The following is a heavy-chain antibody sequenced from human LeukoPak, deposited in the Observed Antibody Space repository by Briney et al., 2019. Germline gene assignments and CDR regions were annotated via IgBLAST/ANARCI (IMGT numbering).Heavy chain of an antibody. D-gene: IGHD2-2*01. CDR3: ARLLRAAAIPALDY. J-gene: IGHJ4*02. Sequence: PGGSLRLSCAASGFAFSDYSMNWVRQAPGKGLEWVSYISSSGSTIYYADSVKGRFTISRDNAKNSLYLQMNSLRAEDTAVYYCARLLRAAAIPALDYWGQGTLVTVSS. CDR2: ISSSGSTI. CDR1: GFAFSDYS. V-gene: IGHV3-48*04.